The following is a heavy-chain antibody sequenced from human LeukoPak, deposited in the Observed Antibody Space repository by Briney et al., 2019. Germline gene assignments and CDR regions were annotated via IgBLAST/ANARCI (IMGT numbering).Heavy chain of an antibody. CDR2: MNPNSGNT. J-gene: IGHJ3*02. Sequence: GASVKVSCKASGYTFTSYDINWVRQATGQGLEWMGWMNPNSGNTGYAQKFQGRVTMTRNTSISTAYMELSSLGSEDTAVYYCARVWGNYDFWSGPKVGAFDIWGQGTMVTVSS. D-gene: IGHD3-3*01. CDR1: GYTFTSYD. CDR3: ARVWGNYDFWSGPKVGAFDI. V-gene: IGHV1-8*01.